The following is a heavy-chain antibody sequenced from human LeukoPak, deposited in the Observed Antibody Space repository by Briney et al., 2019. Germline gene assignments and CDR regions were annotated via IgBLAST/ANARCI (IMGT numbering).Heavy chain of an antibody. CDR3: VRTYYYGSSGYHLIDY. V-gene: IGHV4-61*02. J-gene: IGHJ4*02. Sequence: SQTLSLTCTVSGGSVSSGTYYWSWIRQPAGKGLEWLGRIYTSGNTNYNPSLKSRVTISVDTSKNQFSLKLSSVTAADTAVYYCVRTYYYGSSGYHLIDYWGQGTLVTVSS. CDR2: IYTSGNT. D-gene: IGHD3-22*01. CDR1: GGSVSSGTYY.